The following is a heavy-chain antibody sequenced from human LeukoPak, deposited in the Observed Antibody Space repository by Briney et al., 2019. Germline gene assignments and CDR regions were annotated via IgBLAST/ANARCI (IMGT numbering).Heavy chain of an antibody. J-gene: IGHJ4*02. CDR2: IYHSGSA. D-gene: IGHD1-26*01. CDR3: ARSVGSERDFDY. V-gene: IGHV4-30-2*02. Sequence: SETLSLTCAVSGGSISSGGYSWSWIRQPPGKGLEWIGYIYHSGSAYYNPSLKSRVTISVDTSRNQFSLKLSSVTAADTAVYYCARSVGSERDFDYWGQGTLVTVSS. CDR1: GGSISSGGYS.